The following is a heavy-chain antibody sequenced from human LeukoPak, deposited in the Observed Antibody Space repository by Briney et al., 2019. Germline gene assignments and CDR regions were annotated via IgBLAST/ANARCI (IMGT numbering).Heavy chain of an antibody. V-gene: IGHV1-69*05. D-gene: IGHD4-17*01. J-gene: IGHJ5*02. Sequence: ASVKVSCKASGRTFNRYAVTWVRQAPGQGLEWLGGIIPIFGTANYAQKFQGRVTITTDESTNTAYMELTSLTSEDTAVYYCASGKYGLRSWFDPWGQGTLVTVSP. CDR3: ASGKYGLRSWFDP. CDR1: GRTFNRYA. CDR2: IIPIFGTA.